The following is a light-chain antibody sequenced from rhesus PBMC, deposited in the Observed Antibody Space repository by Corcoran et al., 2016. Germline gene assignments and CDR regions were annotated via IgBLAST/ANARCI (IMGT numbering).Light chain of an antibody. CDR1: QGISSY. J-gene: IGKJ2*01. CDR3: LQHNSYPYS. V-gene: IGKV1-28*01. Sequence: GDTVTITCRASQGISSYLNWFQQKPGKAPKLLIYAASSLESGVPSRFSGSGSGTEFTLTSSSLQPEDFAAYYGLQHNSYPYSFGQGTKVEIK. CDR2: AAS.